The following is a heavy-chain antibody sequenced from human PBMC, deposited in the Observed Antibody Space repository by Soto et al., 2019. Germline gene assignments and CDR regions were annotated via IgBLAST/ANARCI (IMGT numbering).Heavy chain of an antibody. D-gene: IGHD6-13*01. V-gene: IGHV5-51*01. CDR1: GYSFTTYW. Sequence: GAALKISGKGFGYSFTTYWIGWVRQIPGKSLEWMGIIYPGASDTRYSPSFQGQVTISADKSISTAYLQWSSLKASDTAMYYCARPRSSSRKYYGMAVWGQGTTVTVSS. CDR3: ARPRSSSRKYYGMAV. CDR2: IYPGASDT. J-gene: IGHJ6*02.